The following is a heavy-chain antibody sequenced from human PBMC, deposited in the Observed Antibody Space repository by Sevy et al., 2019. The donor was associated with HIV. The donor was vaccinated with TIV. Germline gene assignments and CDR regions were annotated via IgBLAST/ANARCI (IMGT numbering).Heavy chain of an antibody. CDR3: ARRSYSYGYLYGMDV. Sequence: GESLKISCKGSGYSFTSYWIGWVRQMPGKGLEWMGIIYPGDSDTGYSPSFQGQVTISADKSISTAYLQWSSLKASDTAMYYCARRSYSYGYLYGMDVWGQGTTVTVSS. D-gene: IGHD5-18*01. V-gene: IGHV5-51*01. J-gene: IGHJ6*02. CDR1: GYSFTSYW. CDR2: IYPGDSDT.